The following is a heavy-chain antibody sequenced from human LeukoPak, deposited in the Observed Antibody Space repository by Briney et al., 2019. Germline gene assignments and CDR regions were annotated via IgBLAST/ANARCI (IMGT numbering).Heavy chain of an antibody. D-gene: IGHD6-6*01. CDR1: GGSFGGYY. V-gene: IGHV4-34*01. J-gene: IGHJ4*02. CDR3: ARNSAYGSSSGVNL. Sequence: SETLSLTCVVSGGSFGGYYWSWIRQPPGKGLELIAEINHSVITNYKPSLKSRVTISVDTSKNPISLKLSSVTAADTAVYYCARNSAYGSSSGVNLWGQGTLVTVSS. CDR2: INHSVIT.